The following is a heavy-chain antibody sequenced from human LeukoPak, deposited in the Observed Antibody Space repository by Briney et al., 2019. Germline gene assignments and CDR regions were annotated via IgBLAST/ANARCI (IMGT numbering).Heavy chain of an antibody. CDR1: GFTFSSYS. CDR2: ISTSGSTI. D-gene: IGHD3-10*01. Sequence: GGSLRLSCAASGFTFSSYSMNWVRQAPGKGLEWVSYISTSGSTIKYADSVKGRFTISRDNAKNSVYVQMNRLGDEDTAVYYCVREDPSEYGSIDYWGQGTLVTVSS. J-gene: IGHJ4*02. V-gene: IGHV3-48*02. CDR3: VREDPSEYGSIDY.